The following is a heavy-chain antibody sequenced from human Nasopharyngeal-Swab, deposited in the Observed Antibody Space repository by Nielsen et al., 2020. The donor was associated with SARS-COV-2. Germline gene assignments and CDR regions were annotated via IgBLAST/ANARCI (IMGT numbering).Heavy chain of an antibody. Sequence: GESLKISCAASGFTFSSYAMSWVRQAPGTGLEWVAAISGSGGSTYYADSVKGRFTISRDNSKNTLYLQMNSLRAEDTAVYYCAKEPRALTMIIECWGQGTLVTVSS. D-gene: IGHD3-22*01. CDR1: GFTFSSYA. CDR3: AKEPRALTMIIEC. CDR2: ISGSGGST. J-gene: IGHJ4*02. V-gene: IGHV3-23*01.